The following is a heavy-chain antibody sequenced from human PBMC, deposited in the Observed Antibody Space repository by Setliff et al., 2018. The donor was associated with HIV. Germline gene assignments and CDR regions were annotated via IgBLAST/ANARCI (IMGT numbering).Heavy chain of an antibody. CDR1: GYSFSSYS. Sequence: GESLKISCKASGYSFSSYSIAWVRQLPGKGLEWMGIIYPGDSNTRYSPSFEGQVTISADESISTAYLQWSRLKASDTAMYYCARGGDAGVNWFDPWGQGTLVTVS. CDR3: ARGGDAGVNWFDP. CDR2: IYPGDSNT. V-gene: IGHV5-51*01. D-gene: IGHD3-10*01. J-gene: IGHJ5*02.